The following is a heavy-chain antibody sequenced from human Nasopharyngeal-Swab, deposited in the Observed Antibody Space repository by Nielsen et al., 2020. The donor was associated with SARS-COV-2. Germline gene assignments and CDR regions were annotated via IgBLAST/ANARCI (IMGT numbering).Heavy chain of an antibody. V-gene: IGHV3-7*01. CDR3: ARGDIVVVPAAILYYYYYMDV. CDR1: GFTFSSYW. D-gene: IGHD2-2*02. J-gene: IGHJ6*03. CDR2: IKQDGSEK. Sequence: GGSLRLSCAASGFTFSSYWMSWVRQAPGKGLEWVANIKQDGSEKYYVDSVKGRFTISRDNAENSLYLQMNSLRAEDTAVYYCARGDIVVVPAAILYYYYYMDVWGKGTTVTVSS.